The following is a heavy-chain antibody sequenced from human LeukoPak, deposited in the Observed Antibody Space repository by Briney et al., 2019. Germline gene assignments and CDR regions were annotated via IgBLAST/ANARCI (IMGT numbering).Heavy chain of an antibody. CDR2: VNPSSGST. V-gene: IGHV1-46*01. CDR3: ARGYGDYVDY. D-gene: IGHD4-17*01. Sequence: ASVQVSCKASGYTFTSYYMHWVRQAPGQGLEWMGIVNPSSGSTSYAQKFQGRVTMTRDTSTSTVYMELSSLRSEDTAVYYCARGYGDYVDYWGQGTLVTVSS. CDR1: GYTFTSYY. J-gene: IGHJ4*02.